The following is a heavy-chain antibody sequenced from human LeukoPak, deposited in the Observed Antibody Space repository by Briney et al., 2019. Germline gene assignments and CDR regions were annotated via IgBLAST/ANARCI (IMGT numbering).Heavy chain of an antibody. CDR1: VGTFKGYT. D-gene: IGHD5-24*01. J-gene: IGHJ3*02. CDR3: ARVRRGGYIQDAFDI. CDR2: IIPLLGTE. Sequence: RVSSTASVGTFKGYTVGWVRQAPGQGLEWIETIIPLLGTENFAQKFQGRVIITADKSTSTANMELRSLRSEDTAVYYCARVRRGGYIQDAFDIWGQGTRVTVSS. V-gene: IGHV1-69*08.